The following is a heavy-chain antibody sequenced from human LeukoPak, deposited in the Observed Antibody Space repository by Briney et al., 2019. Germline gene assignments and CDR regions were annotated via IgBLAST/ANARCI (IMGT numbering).Heavy chain of an antibody. CDR3: ARVEEGHFDY. CDR1: GFTVSSNY. V-gene: IGHV3-53*01. J-gene: IGHJ4*02. Sequence: PGGSLRLSCAASGFTVSSNYMSWLRQAPGKGLEWLSVIYSGGSTYYADSVKGRFTISRDNSKNTLYLQMNSLRAEDTAVYYCARVEEGHFDYWGQGTLVTVSS. CDR2: IYSGGST.